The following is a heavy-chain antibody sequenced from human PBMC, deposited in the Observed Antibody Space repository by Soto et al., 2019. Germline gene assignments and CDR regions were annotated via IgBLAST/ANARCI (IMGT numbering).Heavy chain of an antibody. Sequence: QVQLVQSGAEVKKPGASVKVSCKASGYTFTSYAMHWVRQAPGQRLEWMGWINAGNGNTKYSQKFQGRVTITRDTPASTAYMELSSLRSEDTAVYYCARKLASSGGVGGYWGQGTLVTVSS. CDR3: ARKLASSGGVGGY. D-gene: IGHD6-19*01. CDR2: INAGNGNT. CDR1: GYTFTSYA. V-gene: IGHV1-3*01. J-gene: IGHJ4*02.